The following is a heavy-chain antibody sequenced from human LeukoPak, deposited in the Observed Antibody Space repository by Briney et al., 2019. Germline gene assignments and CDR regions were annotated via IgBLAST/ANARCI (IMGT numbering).Heavy chain of an antibody. D-gene: IGHD3-10*01. J-gene: IGHJ5*02. CDR2: INPNSGGT. CDR1: GYTLTGYY. V-gene: IGHV1-2*04. Sequence: GASVKVSCKASGYTLTGYYMHWVRQAPGQGLEWMGWINPNSGGTNYAQKFQGWVTMTRDTSISTAYMELSRLRSDDTAVYYCARDRGDNWFDPWGQGTLVTVSS. CDR3: ARDRGDNWFDP.